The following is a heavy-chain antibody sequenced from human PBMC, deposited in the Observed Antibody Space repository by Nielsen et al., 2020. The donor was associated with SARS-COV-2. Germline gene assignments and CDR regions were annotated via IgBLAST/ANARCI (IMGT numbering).Heavy chain of an antibody. CDR3: ARLRDDGYYFDTGPYDH. J-gene: IGHJ4*02. Sequence: GESLKISCAASGFIFSNYRMHWVRQAPGKGLVWVSHINPDDSKTTYADSVKGRFTISGDNAKNTLYLQMNDLRADDTALYYCARLRDDGYYFDTGPYDHWGQGTLVTVSS. D-gene: IGHD3-22*01. V-gene: IGHV3-74*03. CDR2: INPDDSKT. CDR1: GFIFSNYR.